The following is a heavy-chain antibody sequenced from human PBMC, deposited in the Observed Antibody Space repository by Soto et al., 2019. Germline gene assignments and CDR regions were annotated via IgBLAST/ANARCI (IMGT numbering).Heavy chain of an antibody. V-gene: IGHV3-30*18. CDR3: AKATDMYDYDSSGFGY. J-gene: IGHJ4*02. CDR1: GFTFSSYG. D-gene: IGHD3-22*01. Sequence: QVQLVESGGGVVQPGRSLRLSCAASGFTFSSYGMHWVRQAPGKGLEWVAVISYDGSNKYYADSVKGRFTISSDNSKNSLYLQMNSLRAEDTAVYYCAKATDMYDYDSSGFGYGGQGTLVTVSS. CDR2: ISYDGSNK.